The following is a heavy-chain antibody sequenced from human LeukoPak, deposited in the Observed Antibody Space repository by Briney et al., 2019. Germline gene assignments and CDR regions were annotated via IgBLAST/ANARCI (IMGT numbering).Heavy chain of an antibody. CDR3: ARKITAAGTY. V-gene: IGHV3-7*04. D-gene: IGHD6-13*01. CDR1: GFTFNSYW. J-gene: IGHJ4*02. CDR2: IKEDGSET. Sequence: GGSLRLSCAASGFTFNSYWMNWVRQAPGKGLQWVATIKEDGSETFYVDSVKGRFTISRDNAKNSLYLQMNSLRAEDTAVYCCARKITAAGTYWGQGTLVTVSS.